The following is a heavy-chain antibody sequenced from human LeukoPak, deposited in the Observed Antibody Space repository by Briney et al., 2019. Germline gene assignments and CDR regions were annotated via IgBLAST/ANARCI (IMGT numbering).Heavy chain of an antibody. J-gene: IGHJ5*02. D-gene: IGHD6-6*01. CDR2: INPKSGGT. CDR1: RHTFTDYY. Sequence: ASVKVSCKRSRHTFTDYYIHWVRQAPGQGLEWMGWINPKSGGTKFAQKFQGRVTMTRDTSISTVYMEMSRLRSDDTAMYYCAGLSNVAARPGWFDPWGQGTLVTVSS. V-gene: IGHV1-2*02. CDR3: AGLSNVAARPGWFDP.